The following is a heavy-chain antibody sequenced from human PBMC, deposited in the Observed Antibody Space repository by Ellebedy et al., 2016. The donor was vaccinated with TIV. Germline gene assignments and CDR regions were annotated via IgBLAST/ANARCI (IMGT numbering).Heavy chain of an antibody. CDR1: GFTFSSYW. V-gene: IGHV3-74*01. CDR3: ARDRIEGATALDV. Sequence: GGSLRLSCAASGFTFSSYWMYWVRHAPGKGLVWVSRMKGDGTTTSHADSVKGRFTISRDNAKDTLYLQLNSLTPEDTAVYYCARDRIEGATALDVWGQGTTVTVSS. CDR2: MKGDGTTT. D-gene: IGHD1-26*01. J-gene: IGHJ6*02.